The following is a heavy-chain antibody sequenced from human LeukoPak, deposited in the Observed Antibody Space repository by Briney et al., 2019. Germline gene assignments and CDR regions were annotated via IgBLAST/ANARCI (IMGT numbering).Heavy chain of an antibody. Sequence: PGGSLRLSCAASGFTFDDYAMHWVRQAPGKGLEWVSVIYSGGSTYYADSVKGRFTISRDNSKNTLYLQMNSLRAEDTAVYYCARASRIAVALDAFDIWGQGTMVTVSS. D-gene: IGHD6-19*01. CDR2: IYSGGST. V-gene: IGHV3-66*01. CDR3: ARASRIAVALDAFDI. J-gene: IGHJ3*02. CDR1: GFTFDDYA.